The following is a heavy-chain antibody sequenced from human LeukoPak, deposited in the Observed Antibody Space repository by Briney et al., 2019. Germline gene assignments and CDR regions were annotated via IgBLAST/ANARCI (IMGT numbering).Heavy chain of an antibody. CDR1: GYSISSGYY. J-gene: IGHJ4*02. CDR3: ARQGYSANFDY. V-gene: IGHV4-38-2*02. Sequence: SETLSLTCTVSGYSISSGYYWSWIRQPPGKGLEWIGEINHSGSTNYNPSLKSRVTISVDTSKNQFSLKLSSVTAADTAVYYCARQGYSANFDYWGQGTLVTVSS. D-gene: IGHD6-13*01. CDR2: INHSGST.